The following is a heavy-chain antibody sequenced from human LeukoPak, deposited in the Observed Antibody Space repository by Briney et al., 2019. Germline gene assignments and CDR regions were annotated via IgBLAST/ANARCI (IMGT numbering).Heavy chain of an antibody. Sequence: ASVKVSCKASGYTFTSYDINWVRQATGQGLEWMGWMNPNSGNTGYAQKFQGTVTMTRNTSISTAYMELSSLRSEDTDVYYCARTAPEDWFDPWGQGTLVTVSS. CDR3: ARTAPEDWFDP. D-gene: IGHD2-21*02. J-gene: IGHJ5*02. CDR2: MNPNSGNT. V-gene: IGHV1-8*01. CDR1: GYTFTSYD.